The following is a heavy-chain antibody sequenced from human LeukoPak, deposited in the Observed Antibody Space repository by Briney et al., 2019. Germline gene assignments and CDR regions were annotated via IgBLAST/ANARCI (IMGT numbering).Heavy chain of an antibody. J-gene: IGHJ4*02. V-gene: IGHV3-30*18. Sequence: PGGPLRLSCATSGFSFSTFGMHWVRQTPGKGLEWVSHISKDESNKYYADSVKGRFTISRDTSKNTLFLQMNSLRVEDTAIYYCAKDNPVLEYWGQGTLVTVSS. CDR2: ISKDESNK. CDR1: GFSFSTFG. CDR3: AKDNPVLEY.